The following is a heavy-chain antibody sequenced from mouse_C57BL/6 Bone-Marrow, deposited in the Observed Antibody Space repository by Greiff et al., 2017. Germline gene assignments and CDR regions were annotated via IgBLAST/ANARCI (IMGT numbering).Heavy chain of an antibody. J-gene: IGHJ4*01. V-gene: IGHV14-4*01. D-gene: IGHD1-1*01. Sequence: VQLQQSGAELVRPGASVKLSCTASGFNIKDDYMPWVHQSPDQGLEWIGWIGPENGDTEYASNFQGQATITADTSSNTAYLQLSSLTSEDTAVYYSTTLFITTVVDTGAMDYWGQGTSVTVSS. CDR1: GFNIKDDY. CDR2: IGPENGDT. CDR3: TTLFITTVVDTGAMDY.